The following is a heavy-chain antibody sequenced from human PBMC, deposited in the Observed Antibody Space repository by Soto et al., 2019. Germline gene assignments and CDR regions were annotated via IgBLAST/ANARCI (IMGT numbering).Heavy chain of an antibody. V-gene: IGHV1-69*13. CDR2: ITPIYPTT. J-gene: IGHJ4*02. CDR3: ARIPRYSFPTSDDLDS. D-gene: IGHD5-18*01. CDR1: GGTFYTYT. Sequence: SVKVSCKASGGTFYTYTFSWVRQAPGQGLEWMGSITPIYPTTNYAEKFQGRLTVTADGSTNTAYMELNSLTSDDTAVYYCARIPRYSFPTSDDLDSWGQGTLVTVS.